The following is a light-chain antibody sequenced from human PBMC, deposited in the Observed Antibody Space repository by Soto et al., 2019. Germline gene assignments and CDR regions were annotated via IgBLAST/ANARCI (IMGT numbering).Light chain of an antibody. CDR3: QQYNNWPQT. CDR1: QSVSSW. J-gene: IGKJ1*01. CDR2: KAS. Sequence: DIQMTQPPSTLSASVGDRVTITCRASQSVSSWVAWYQQKPGKAPRLLIHKASTLESGVPSRFSGSGSGTEFTLTISSLQSEDFAVYYCQQYNNWPQTLGQGTKVDI. V-gene: IGKV1-5*03.